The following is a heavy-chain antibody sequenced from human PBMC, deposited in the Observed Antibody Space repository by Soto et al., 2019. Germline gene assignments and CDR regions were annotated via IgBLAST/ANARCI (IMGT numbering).Heavy chain of an antibody. V-gene: IGHV3-30*03. D-gene: IGHD4-17*01. CDR2: ISYDGNNK. CDR3: ARGPSYSDSNFDY. Sequence: QVQLVESGGGVVQPGESLRLSCAASEFTFSNYAMHWVRQPPGKGLQWLAVISYDGNNKYYADSVEGRFTISRDNSKNTVYLQMNSLRLEDTAVYYCARGPSYSDSNFDYWGQGTLVTVSS. CDR1: EFTFSNYA. J-gene: IGHJ4*02.